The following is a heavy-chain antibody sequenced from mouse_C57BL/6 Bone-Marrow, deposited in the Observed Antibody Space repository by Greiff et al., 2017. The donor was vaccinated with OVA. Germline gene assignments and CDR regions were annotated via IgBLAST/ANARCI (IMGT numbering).Heavy chain of an antibody. D-gene: IGHD4-1*01. Sequence: QVQLQQPGAELVKPGASVKLSCKASGYTFTSYWMHWVKQRPGQGLEWIGMIHPNSGSTNYNEKFKSKATLTVDKAHSTAYMPISSLTSEDSAVYYCARWSGFDYWGQGTTLTVSS. CDR1: GYTFTSYW. V-gene: IGHV1-64*01. J-gene: IGHJ2*01. CDR3: ARWSGFDY. CDR2: IHPNSGST.